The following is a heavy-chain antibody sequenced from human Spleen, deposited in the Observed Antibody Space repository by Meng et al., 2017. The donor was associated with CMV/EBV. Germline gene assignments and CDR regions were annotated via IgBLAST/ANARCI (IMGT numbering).Heavy chain of an antibody. V-gene: IGHV4-4*02. CDR1: GVSISTDNW. J-gene: IGHJ4*01. Sequence: CAVSGVSISTDNWLTWVRQPPGKGLEWIGEIYHTGRTNSNPSLNSRLIISVDKSKNEVSLKLISATAADTAIYYCARDSSGHDWGSYWGHGALVTVSS. CDR2: IYHTGRT. CDR3: ARDSSGHDWGSY. D-gene: IGHD5-12*01.